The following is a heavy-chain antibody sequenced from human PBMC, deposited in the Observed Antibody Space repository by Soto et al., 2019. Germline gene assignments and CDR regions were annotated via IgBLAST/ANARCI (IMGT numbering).Heavy chain of an antibody. V-gene: IGHV3-7*01. Sequence: GGSLRLSCAASGFTFSSYAMSWVRQAPGKGLEWVANIKQDGSEKYYVDSVKGRFTISRDNAKNSLYLQMNSLRAEDTAVYYCAREGGYDPYYYYYYMDVWGKGTTVTVSS. J-gene: IGHJ6*03. CDR2: IKQDGSEK. CDR3: AREGGYDPYYYYYYMDV. CDR1: GFTFSSYA. D-gene: IGHD5-12*01.